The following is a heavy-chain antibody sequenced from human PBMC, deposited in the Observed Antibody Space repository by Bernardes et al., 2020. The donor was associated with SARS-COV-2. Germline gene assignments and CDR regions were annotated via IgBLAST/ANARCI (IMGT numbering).Heavy chain of an antibody. J-gene: IGHJ6*02. V-gene: IGHV1-2*02. CDR2: INPNSGGT. D-gene: IGHD3-22*01. CDR3: ALPPTNYDRYGMDV. CDR1: GYTFTGYY. Sequence: VKVSCKASGYTFTGYYIHWVRQAPGQGLEWMGWINPNSGGTTYAQKFQGRVTMTRDTSINTAYMELSSLRSDDTAVYYCALPPTNYDRYGMDVWGQGTTVTVSS.